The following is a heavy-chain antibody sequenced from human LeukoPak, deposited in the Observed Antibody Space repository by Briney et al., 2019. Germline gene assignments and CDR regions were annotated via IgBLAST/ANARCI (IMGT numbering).Heavy chain of an antibody. D-gene: IGHD1-14*01. V-gene: IGHV4-59*01. Sequence: SETLSLTCTVSGGSISSYYWSWIRQPPGKGLEWIGHIYYSGSTNYNPSLKSRVTISVDTSKNQFSLKLSSVTAADTAVYYCARDSSRMHDAFDIWGQGTMVTVS. CDR3: ARDSSRMHDAFDI. J-gene: IGHJ3*02. CDR1: GGSISSYY. CDR2: IYYSGST.